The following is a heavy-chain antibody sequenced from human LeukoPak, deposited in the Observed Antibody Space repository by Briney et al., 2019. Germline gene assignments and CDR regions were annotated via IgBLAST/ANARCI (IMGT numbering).Heavy chain of an antibody. V-gene: IGHV1-46*01. CDR3: ARDNSVGDIAWWFDP. Sequence: GASVKVSCKASGYTFIKHWMHWVRQAPGQGLEWVGLINPTGSATLCAQKFQGRVTLTRDMSTNTDYMELRSLKSEDTAVYYCARDNSVGDIAWWFDPWGQGTLVTVSS. J-gene: IGHJ5*02. CDR2: INPTGSAT. CDR1: GYTFIKHW. D-gene: IGHD3-10*01.